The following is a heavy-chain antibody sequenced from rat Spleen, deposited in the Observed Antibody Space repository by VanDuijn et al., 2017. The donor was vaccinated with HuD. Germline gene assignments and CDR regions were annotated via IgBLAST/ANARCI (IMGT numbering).Heavy chain of an antibody. CDR3: ASLTRY. J-gene: IGHJ2*01. D-gene: IGHD5-1*01. V-gene: IGHV5-7*01. CDR1: GFTFSDYN. Sequence: EVQLVESGGGLVQPGGSLKLSCAASGFTFSDYNMAWVRQAPKKGLEWVATITYDGSSTYYRDSVKGRFTISRDNAKSTLYLQMDSLRSEDTATYYCASLTRYWGQGVMVTVSS. CDR2: ITYDGSST.